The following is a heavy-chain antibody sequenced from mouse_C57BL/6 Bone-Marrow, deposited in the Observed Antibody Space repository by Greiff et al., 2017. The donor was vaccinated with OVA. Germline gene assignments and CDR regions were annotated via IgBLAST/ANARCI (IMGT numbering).Heavy chain of an antibody. CDR2: ISYDGSN. CDR3: ARDRGTYYDYDDY. CDR1: GYSITSGYY. V-gene: IGHV3-6*01. D-gene: IGHD2-4*01. Sequence: EVQRVESGPGLVKPSQSLSLTCSVTGYSITSGYYWNWIRQFPGNKLEWMGYISYDGSNNYNPSLKNRISITRDTSKNQFFLKLNSVTTEDTATYYGARDRGTYYDYDDYWGQGTTLTVSS. J-gene: IGHJ2*01.